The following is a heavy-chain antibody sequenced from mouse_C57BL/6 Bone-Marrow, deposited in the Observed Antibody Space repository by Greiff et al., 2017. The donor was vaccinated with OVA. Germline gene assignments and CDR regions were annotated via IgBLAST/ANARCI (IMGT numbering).Heavy chain of an antibody. D-gene: IGHD3-2*02. CDR3: ASSEDY. CDR1: GYTFTSYW. V-gene: IGHV1-50*01. CDR2: IDPSDSYT. Sequence: QVQLQQSGAELVKPGASVKLSCKASGYTFTSYWMQWVKQRPGQGLEWIGEIDPSDSYTNYNQKFKGKATLTVDTSSSTAYMQLSSLTSEDSAVYYCASSEDYWGQGTTLTVSS. J-gene: IGHJ2*01.